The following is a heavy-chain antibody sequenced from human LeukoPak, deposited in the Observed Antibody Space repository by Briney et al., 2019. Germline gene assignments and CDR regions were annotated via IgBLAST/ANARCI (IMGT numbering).Heavy chain of an antibody. D-gene: IGHD3-10*01. Sequence: PGGSLRLSCAASGFTFSSYEMNWVRQAPGKRLEWVSYISSSGSTIYYADSVKGRFTISRDNSENSLYLQMNSLRKGDTALYYCAISMVRGPFQYWGQGTLVTVSS. CDR1: GFTFSSYE. CDR2: ISSSGSTI. J-gene: IGHJ4*02. V-gene: IGHV3-48*03. CDR3: AISMVRGPFQY.